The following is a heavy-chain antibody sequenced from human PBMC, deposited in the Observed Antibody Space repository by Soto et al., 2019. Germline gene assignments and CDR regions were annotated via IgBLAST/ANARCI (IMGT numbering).Heavy chain of an antibody. CDR1: GGSISSSSYY. CDR2: IYYSGST. CDR3: ARGYYYDSSGYYGHDAFDI. Sequence: SETLSLTCTVSGGSISSSSYYWGWIRQPPGKGLEWIGSIYYSGSTYYNPSLKSRVTISVDTSKNQFSLKLSSVTAADTAVYYCARGYYYDSSGYYGHDAFDIWGQGTMVTVSS. J-gene: IGHJ3*02. D-gene: IGHD3-22*01. V-gene: IGHV4-39*07.